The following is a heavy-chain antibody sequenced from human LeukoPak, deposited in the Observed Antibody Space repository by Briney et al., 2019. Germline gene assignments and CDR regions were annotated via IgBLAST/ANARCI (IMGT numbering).Heavy chain of an antibody. D-gene: IGHD4-17*01. J-gene: IGHJ6*02. Sequence: GGSLRLSCAASGFTFDDYAMHWVRQAPGKGLEWVSGISWNSGSIGYADSVKGRFTISRDNAKNSLYLQMNSLRAEDTALYYCAKDRPGDRPSHYGMDVWGQGTTVTVSS. CDR3: AKDRPGDRPSHYGMDV. V-gene: IGHV3-9*01. CDR1: GFTFDDYA. CDR2: ISWNSGSI.